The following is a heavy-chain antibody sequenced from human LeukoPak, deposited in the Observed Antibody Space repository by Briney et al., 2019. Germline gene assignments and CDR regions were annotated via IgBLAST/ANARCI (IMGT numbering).Heavy chain of an antibody. V-gene: IGHV3-48*03. Sequence: GGSLRLSCVASGFTFSNYEMIWVRQAPGKGLEWVSHISRLGTTMYYTDSVKGRFTISRDNAKNSLFLQMNSLRAEDTAVYYCARDTEGGFDYWGQGTLVTVSA. CDR3: ARDTEGGFDY. D-gene: IGHD3-16*01. CDR2: ISRLGTTM. CDR1: GFTFSNYE. J-gene: IGHJ4*02.